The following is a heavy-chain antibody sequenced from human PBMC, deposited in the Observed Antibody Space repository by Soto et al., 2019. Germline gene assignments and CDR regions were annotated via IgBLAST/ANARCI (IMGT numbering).Heavy chain of an antibody. Sequence: PSETLSLTCTVSGGSISSGDYYWSWIRQPPGKGLEWIGYIYYSGSTYYNPSLKSRVTISVDTSKNQFSLKLSSVTAADTAVYYCARDLVDYDILTGYINWFDPWGQGTLVTVSS. CDR2: IYYSGST. CDR3: ARDLVDYDILTGYINWFDP. D-gene: IGHD3-9*01. J-gene: IGHJ5*02. CDR1: GGSISSGDYY. V-gene: IGHV4-30-4*01.